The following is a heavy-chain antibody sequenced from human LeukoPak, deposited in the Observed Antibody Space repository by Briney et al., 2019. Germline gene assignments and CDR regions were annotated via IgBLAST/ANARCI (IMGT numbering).Heavy chain of an antibody. CDR1: GFTFSSYS. CDR2: ISSANSYK. D-gene: IGHD6-19*01. J-gene: IGHJ4*02. CDR3: VRGPSLIGVAGTWPLDY. V-gene: IGHV3-21*01. Sequence: GGSLRLSCAASGFTFSSYSMKWVRQAPGKGLEWVSSISSANSYKYYGDSVKGRFTISRDNAKTSMYLQMSSLRAEDTAVCYSVRGPSLIGVAGTWPLDYWGQGTLVTVSS.